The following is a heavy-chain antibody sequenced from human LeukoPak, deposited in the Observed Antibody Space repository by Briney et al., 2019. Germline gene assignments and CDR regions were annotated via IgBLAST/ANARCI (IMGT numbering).Heavy chain of an antibody. J-gene: IGHJ4*02. CDR3: GREIPSGSYAPDY. Sequence: PGGSLRLSCAASGFTFSSYSMNWVRQAPGKGLEWVSYISSSGRSILYADSVKGRFTVSRGNAKNSLYLQMNNLRAEDTAVYYCGREIPSGSYAPDYWGQGILVIVSS. V-gene: IGHV3-21*05. D-gene: IGHD1-26*01. CDR1: GFTFSSYS. CDR2: ISSSGRSI.